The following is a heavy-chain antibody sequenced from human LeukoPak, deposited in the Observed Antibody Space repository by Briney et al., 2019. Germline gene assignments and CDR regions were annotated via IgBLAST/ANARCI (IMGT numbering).Heavy chain of an antibody. V-gene: IGHV3-53*01. CDR2: IYSGGST. CDR1: GFTVSSNY. J-gene: IGHJ4*02. CDR3: ARDLPSPWFGYDY. D-gene: IGHD3-10*01. Sequence: PGGSLRLSCAASGFTVSSNYMNWVRQAPGKGLEWVSVIYSGGSTYYADSVRGRFTISRDNSKNTLYLQMNSLRAEDTAVYYCARDLPSPWFGYDYWGQGTLVTVYS.